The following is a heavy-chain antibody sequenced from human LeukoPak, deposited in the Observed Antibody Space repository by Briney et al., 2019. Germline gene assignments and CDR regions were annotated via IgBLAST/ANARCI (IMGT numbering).Heavy chain of an antibody. CDR2: ISYDGSNK. V-gene: IGHV3-30*18. CDR1: GFTFSSYG. CDR3: AKDLRQWLVHSYFDY. Sequence: PGGSLRLSCAASGFTFSSYGMHWVRQAPGKGLEWVAVISYDGSNKYYADSVKGRFTISRDNSKNTLYLQMHSLRAEDTAVYYCAKDLRQWLVHSYFDYWGQGTLVTVSS. D-gene: IGHD6-19*01. J-gene: IGHJ4*02.